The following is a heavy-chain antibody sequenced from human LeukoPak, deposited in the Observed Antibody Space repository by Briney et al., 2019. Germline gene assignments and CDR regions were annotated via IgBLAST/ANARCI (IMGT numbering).Heavy chain of an antibody. V-gene: IGHV4-31*03. Sequence: PSETLSLTCTVSGGSISSGGYYWSWIRQHPGKGLEWIGYIYYSGSTYYNPSLKSRVTISVDTSKNQFSLKLSSVTAADTAVYYGARAPRSYYDSSGYYWPSGAFDIWGQGTMVTVSS. CDR2: IYYSGST. J-gene: IGHJ3*02. CDR3: ARAPRSYYDSSGYYWPSGAFDI. D-gene: IGHD3-22*01. CDR1: GGSISSGGYY.